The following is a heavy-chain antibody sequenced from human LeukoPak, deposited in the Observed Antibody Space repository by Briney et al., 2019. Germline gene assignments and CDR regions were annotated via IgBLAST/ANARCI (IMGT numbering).Heavy chain of an antibody. CDR1: GVSISSYY. D-gene: IGHD3-22*01. J-gene: IGHJ3*02. V-gene: IGHV4-4*07. Sequence: SETLSLTCTVSGVSISSYYWSWIRQPAGKGLEWIGRIYTSGSISGNTNYNPSLKSRVTMSVDRSKNQFSLKLSSVTAADTAVYYCARVGVGYFDSSDYYRPDAFDIWGQGTMVTVSS. CDR2: IYTSGSISGNT. CDR3: ARVGVGYFDSSDYYRPDAFDI.